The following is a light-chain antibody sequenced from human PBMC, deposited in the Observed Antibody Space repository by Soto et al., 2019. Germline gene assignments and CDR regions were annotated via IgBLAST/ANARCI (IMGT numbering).Light chain of an antibody. V-gene: IGKV3-15*01. J-gene: IGKJ1*01. CDR2: GTS. CDR3: QQGDIWPWT. CDR1: QNISRS. Sequence: EMVMTQSPVTLSVSPGERATLSCRASQNISRSLAWYQQKPGQGPSLLIYGTSTRAGGVPARFSGGGSGTEFTLTISSLQSEDFATYYCQQGDIWPWTFGQGTKVDIK.